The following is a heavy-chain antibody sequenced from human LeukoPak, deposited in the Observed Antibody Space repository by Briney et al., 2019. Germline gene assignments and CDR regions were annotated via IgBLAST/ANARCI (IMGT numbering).Heavy chain of an antibody. J-gene: IGHJ6*02. CDR2: IEPDGSEK. CDR3: AQGHYHMDV. Sequence: GESLRLSCAASGFTFRDYWMTWVRQAAGKGLEWVASIEPDGSEKYYADSVKGRFTLSRDNVENSLYLQMNTLRVDDTAVYYCAQGHYHMDVGGHGTTVTASS. CDR1: GFTFRDYW. V-gene: IGHV3-7*01.